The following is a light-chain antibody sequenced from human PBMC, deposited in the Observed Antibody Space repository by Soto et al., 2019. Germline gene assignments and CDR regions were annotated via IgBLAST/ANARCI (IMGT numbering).Light chain of an antibody. V-gene: IGKV3-15*01. CDR3: QQYNKWPLT. CDR1: QSVYST. J-gene: IGKJ4*01. Sequence: EIVMTQSPATLSVSPGERATLSCRASQSVYSTLAWYQQKPGQAPRLLIYGASTRATGIPARFSGTGSATEFTLTISSLPSEDSAVYYCQQYNKWPLTFGGGTKVEIK. CDR2: GAS.